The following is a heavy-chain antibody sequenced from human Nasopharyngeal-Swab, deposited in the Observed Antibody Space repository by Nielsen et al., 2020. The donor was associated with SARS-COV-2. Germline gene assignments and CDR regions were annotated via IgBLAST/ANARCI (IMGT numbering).Heavy chain of an antibody. CDR3: ARDLGGGYCTTTNCPGS. Sequence: GGSLRLSCAVSGLTVSSTYMSWVRQAPGKGLEWVSVTEIGGTTHYADSVPGRFSISRDSSTNTLYLQMNNVRAEDTAVYYCARDLGGGYCTTTNCPGSWGQCTLVTVSS. CDR2: TEIGGTT. J-gene: IGHJ1*01. CDR1: GLTVSSTY. V-gene: IGHV3-53*01. D-gene: IGHD2-2*01.